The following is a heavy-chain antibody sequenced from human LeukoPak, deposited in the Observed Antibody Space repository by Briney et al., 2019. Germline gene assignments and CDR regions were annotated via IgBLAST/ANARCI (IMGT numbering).Heavy chain of an antibody. CDR1: GVSINSGDYY. J-gene: IGHJ3*02. V-gene: IGHV4-39*01. Sequence: SETLSLTCTVSGVSINSGDYYWGWIRQPPGQGLEWIGTIYYSGRTYYNPPLKSRVTISEDTSKNQFSLRLTSVTAADTAIYYCGRHRTAINKYGPYDAFDIWGQGTMVTVSS. D-gene: IGHD3-10*01. CDR3: GRHRTAINKYGPYDAFDI. CDR2: IYYSGRT.